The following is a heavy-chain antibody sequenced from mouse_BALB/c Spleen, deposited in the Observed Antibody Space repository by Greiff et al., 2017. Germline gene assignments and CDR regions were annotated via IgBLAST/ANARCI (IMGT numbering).Heavy chain of an antibody. Sequence: EVQLQESGPGLVKPSQSLSLTCTVTGYSITSDYAWNWIRQFPGNKLEWMGYISYSGSTSYNPSLKSRISITRDASKNQFFLQLNSVTTEDTATYYCAREGRAWFAYWGQGTLVTVSA. J-gene: IGHJ3*01. CDR3: AREGRAWFAY. CDR1: GYSITSDYA. CDR2: ISYSGST. V-gene: IGHV3-2*02.